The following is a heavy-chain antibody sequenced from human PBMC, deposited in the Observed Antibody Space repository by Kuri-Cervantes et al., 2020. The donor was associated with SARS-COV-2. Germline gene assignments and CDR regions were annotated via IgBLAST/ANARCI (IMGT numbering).Heavy chain of an antibody. CDR2: IYYSGST. V-gene: IGHV4-59*12. CDR1: GGSISSYY. Sequence: ESLKISCTVSGGSISSYYWSWIRQPPGKGLEWIGYIYYSGSTNYNPSLKSGLTISVDTSKNQFSLKLSSVTAADTAVYYCARARTNPGSGSYYNLAIGRWIDPWGQGTLVTVSS. CDR3: ARARTNPGSGSYYNLAIGRWIDP. J-gene: IGHJ5*02. D-gene: IGHD3-10*01.